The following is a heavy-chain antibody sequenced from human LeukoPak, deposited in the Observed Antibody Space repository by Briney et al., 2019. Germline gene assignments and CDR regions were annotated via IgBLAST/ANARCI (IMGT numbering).Heavy chain of an antibody. V-gene: IGHV3-23*01. D-gene: IGHD3-9*01. CDR1: GLTFSNYV. CDR3: ARDGHYDILTGYFQD. CDR2: ITGSSDRT. Sequence: GGSLRLSCAVSGLTFSNYVMSWIRQAPGKGPEWVAAITGSSDRTYYVDSVKGRFTISRDNAKNSLYLQMNSLRAEDTAVYYCARDGHYDILTGYFQDWGQGTLVTVSS. J-gene: IGHJ1*01.